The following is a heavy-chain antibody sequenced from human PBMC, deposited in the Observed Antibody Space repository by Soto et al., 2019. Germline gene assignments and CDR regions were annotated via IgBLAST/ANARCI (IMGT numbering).Heavy chain of an antibody. Sequence: EVQLVESGGSLIQPGGSLRLSCAASGFIVSDHYMSWVRQAPGKGLEWVSLIYSDGSTYYADSVKGRFTISRDSSKNTVILQMNSLRVEDTAVYYCTRDGATSQLVYWGQGTLVAVSS. V-gene: IGHV3-53*01. CDR2: IYSDGST. CDR3: TRDGATSQLVY. CDR1: GFIVSDHY. J-gene: IGHJ4*02. D-gene: IGHD1-26*01.